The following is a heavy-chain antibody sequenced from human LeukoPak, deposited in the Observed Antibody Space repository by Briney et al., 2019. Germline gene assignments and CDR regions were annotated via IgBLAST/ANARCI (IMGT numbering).Heavy chain of an antibody. Sequence: SDTLSLTCTVSGASISSFYWSWLRRPAGRGLEWIGRIYPSAITNYNPSLTSRVTMSVDTSKNQFSLKLSSVTAADTAVYYCARAGGDYGHDYWGQGTLVTVS. V-gene: IGHV4-4*07. CDR3: ARAGGDYGHDY. J-gene: IGHJ4*02. CDR2: IYPSAIT. D-gene: IGHD4-17*01. CDR1: GASISSFY.